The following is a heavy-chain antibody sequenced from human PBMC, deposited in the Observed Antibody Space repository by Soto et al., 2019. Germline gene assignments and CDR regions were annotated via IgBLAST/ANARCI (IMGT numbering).Heavy chain of an antibody. Sequence: GWMSPDSGDTHYSQNFQGRVTMTRDTSISTAYMELSSLGSEDTAVYFCARRKEFYYMDVWGKGTTVTVSS. J-gene: IGHJ6*03. CDR3: ARRKEFYYMDV. CDR2: MSPDSGDT. D-gene: IGHD3-10*01. V-gene: IGHV1-8*01.